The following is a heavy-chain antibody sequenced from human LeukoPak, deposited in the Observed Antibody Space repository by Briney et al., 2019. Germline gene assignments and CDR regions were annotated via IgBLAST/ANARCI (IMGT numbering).Heavy chain of an antibody. CDR3: GRSRRGIAARPGGYYYYYMDV. CDR2: IYTSGST. CDR1: GGSISSYY. V-gene: IGHV4-4*09. J-gene: IGHJ6*03. Sequence: PSETLSLTCTVSGGSISSYYWSWIRQPPGKGLEWIGYIYTSGSTNYNPSLKSGVTISVDTPKNKFSLMLRSLLAPDTPVYYSGRSRRGIAARPGGYYYYYMDVWGKGTTVTVSS. D-gene: IGHD6-6*01.